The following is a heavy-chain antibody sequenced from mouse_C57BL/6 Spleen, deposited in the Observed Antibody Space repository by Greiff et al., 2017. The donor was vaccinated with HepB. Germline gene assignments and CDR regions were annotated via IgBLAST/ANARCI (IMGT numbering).Heavy chain of an antibody. CDR1: GYTFTEYT. Sequence: QVQLKQSGAELVKPGASVKLSCKASGYTFTEYTIHWVKQRSGQGLEWIGWFYPGSGSIKYNEKFKDKATLTADKSSSTVYMELSRLTSEDSAVYFCARHPYDYDGTPYYAMDYWGQGTSVTVSS. J-gene: IGHJ4*01. CDR2: FYPGSGSI. D-gene: IGHD2-4*01. CDR3: ARHPYDYDGTPYYAMDY. V-gene: IGHV1-62-2*01.